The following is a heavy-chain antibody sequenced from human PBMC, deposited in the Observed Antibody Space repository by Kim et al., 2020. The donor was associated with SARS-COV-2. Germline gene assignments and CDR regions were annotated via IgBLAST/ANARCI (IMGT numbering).Heavy chain of an antibody. CDR1: GITFSRFG. D-gene: IGHD1-26*01. J-gene: IGHJ3*02. CDR2: IWCDGSKT. CDR3: ATIVGPYEAFDI. V-gene: IGHV3-33*03. Sequence: GGSLRLSCTTSGITFSRFGMHWVRQAPGKGLEWVANIWCDGSKTYFGDSVQGRFTISRDNSKNSMYLHMNSLRVEDTAVYYCATIVGPYEAFDIWGQGT.